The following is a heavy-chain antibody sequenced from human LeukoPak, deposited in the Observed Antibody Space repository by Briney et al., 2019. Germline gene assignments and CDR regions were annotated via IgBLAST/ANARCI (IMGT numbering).Heavy chain of an antibody. CDR1: GFTFSSYS. CDR3: ARETSGGMATVCDY. D-gene: IGHD5-24*01. V-gene: IGHV3-21*06. CDR2: ISSGSFYI. Sequence: GGSLRLSCAASGFTFSSYSMNWVRQAPGKGLEWVSSISSGSFYIYYADSVKGRFTISRDNAKNSLYLQMNSLRDEDTAVYYCARETSGGMATVCDYWGQGTLVTVSS. J-gene: IGHJ4*02.